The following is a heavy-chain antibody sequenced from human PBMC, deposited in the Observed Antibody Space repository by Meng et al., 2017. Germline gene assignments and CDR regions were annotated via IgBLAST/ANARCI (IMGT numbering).Heavy chain of an antibody. J-gene: IGHJ4*02. CDR2: IYHSGST. Sequence: QGQLQEAGPGLVKPSGTLSLTCAVSGGSISSSNWWSRVRQPPGKGLEWIGEIYHSGSTNYNPSLKSRVTISVDKSKNQFSLKLSSVTAADTAVYYCARAGVGYYDSSGPYSYWGQGTLVTVSS. D-gene: IGHD3-22*01. CDR1: GGSISSSNW. V-gene: IGHV4-4*02. CDR3: ARAGVGYYDSSGPYSY.